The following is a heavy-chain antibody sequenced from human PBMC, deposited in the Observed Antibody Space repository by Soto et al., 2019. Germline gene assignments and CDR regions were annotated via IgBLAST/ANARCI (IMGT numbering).Heavy chain of an antibody. CDR1: GGTFSSYT. Sequence: SVKVSCNASGGTFSSYTISWVRQAPGPGLEWMGRIIPILGIANYAQKFQGRVTITADKSTSTAYMELSSLRSEDTAVYYCARGRSWNYGAGDAFDIWGQGTMVTVSS. J-gene: IGHJ3*02. CDR3: ARGRSWNYGAGDAFDI. D-gene: IGHD1-7*01. V-gene: IGHV1-69*02. CDR2: IIPILGIA.